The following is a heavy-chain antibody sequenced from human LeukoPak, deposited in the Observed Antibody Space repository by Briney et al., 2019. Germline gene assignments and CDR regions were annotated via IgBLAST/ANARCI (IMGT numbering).Heavy chain of an antibody. Sequence: SETLSLTCTVSGGSISSSSYYWGWIRQPPGKGLEWIGSIYYSGSTYYNPSLKSRVTISVDTSKNQFSLKLSSVTAADTAVYYWARGGSGSYYHWFDPWGQGTLVTVSS. J-gene: IGHJ5*02. CDR2: IYYSGST. V-gene: IGHV4-39*01. D-gene: IGHD1-26*01. CDR1: GGSISSSSYY. CDR3: ARGGSGSYYHWFDP.